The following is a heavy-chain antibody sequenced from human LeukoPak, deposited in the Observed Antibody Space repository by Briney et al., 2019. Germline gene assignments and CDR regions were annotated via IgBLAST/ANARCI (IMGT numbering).Heavy chain of an antibody. Sequence: GGSLRLSCAASGFTFSSYGMHWVRQAPGKGLEWGAVISYDGSNKYYADSVKGRFTISRDNSKNTLYLQMNSLRAGDTAVYYCAKSDILTGYHNPFDYWGQGTLVTVSS. D-gene: IGHD3-9*01. V-gene: IGHV3-30*18. CDR3: AKSDILTGYHNPFDY. CDR1: GFTFSSYG. CDR2: ISYDGSNK. J-gene: IGHJ4*02.